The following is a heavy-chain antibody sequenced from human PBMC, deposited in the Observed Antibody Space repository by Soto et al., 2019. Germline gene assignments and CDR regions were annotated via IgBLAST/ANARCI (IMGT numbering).Heavy chain of an antibody. J-gene: IGHJ6*02. D-gene: IGHD3-9*01. V-gene: IGHV1-8*01. CDR3: ARGKRVGLRYFDWLPKHYYGMDV. CDR1: GYTFTSYD. CDR2: MNPNSGNT. Sequence: ASVKVSCKASGYTFTSYDINWVRQATGQGLEWMGWMNPNSGNTGYAQKFQGRVTMTRNTSISTAYMELSSLRSEDTAVYYCARGKRVGLRYFDWLPKHYYGMDVWGQGTTVTVSS.